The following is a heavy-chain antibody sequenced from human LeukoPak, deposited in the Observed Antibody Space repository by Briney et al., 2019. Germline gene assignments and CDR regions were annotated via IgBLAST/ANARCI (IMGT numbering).Heavy chain of an antibody. J-gene: IGHJ4*02. D-gene: IGHD3-9*01. CDR3: ARDILTGYYGGYFDY. CDR2: ISAYNGNT. Sequence: ASVKVSCKASGYTFTSYGISWVRQAPGQGLEWMGWISAYNGNTNYAQKLQGRVTMTTDTSTSTAYMELRSLRSDDTAVYYCARDILTGYYGGYFDYWGQGTLVTVSS. V-gene: IGHV1-18*01. CDR1: GYTFTSYG.